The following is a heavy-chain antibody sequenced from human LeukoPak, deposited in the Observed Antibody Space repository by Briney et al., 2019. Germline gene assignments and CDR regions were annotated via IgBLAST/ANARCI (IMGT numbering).Heavy chain of an antibody. CDR3: ASLDTTVTLFDY. J-gene: IGHJ4*02. Sequence: NPSETLSLTCTVSGGSISTYFWSWIRQPPGKGLEWIGYVYYSGSTNYNPSLKSRVTISVDTSKNQFSLKLTSVTAADTAVYYCASLDTTVTLFDYWGQGTLVSVSS. V-gene: IGHV4-59*08. CDR2: VYYSGST. D-gene: IGHD4-17*01. CDR1: GGSISTYF.